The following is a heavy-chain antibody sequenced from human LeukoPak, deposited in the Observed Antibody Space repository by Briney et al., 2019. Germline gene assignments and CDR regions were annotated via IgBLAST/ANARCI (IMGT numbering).Heavy chain of an antibody. CDR2: INWNGGST. CDR1: GFTFDVYG. J-gene: IGHJ6*03. D-gene: IGHD2-15*01. CDR3: ARVGTWDYYYYMDV. Sequence: SGGSLRLSCAASGFTFDVYGMSWVRQAPGKGLEWVSGINWNGGSTGYADSVKGRFTISRDNAKNSLYLQMNSLRAEDTALYYCARVGTWDYYYYMDVWGKGTTVTVSS. V-gene: IGHV3-20*04.